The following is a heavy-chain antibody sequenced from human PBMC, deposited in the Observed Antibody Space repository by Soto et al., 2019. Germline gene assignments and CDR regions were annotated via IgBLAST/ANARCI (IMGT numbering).Heavy chain of an antibody. CDR2: ISSSGSTI. J-gene: IGHJ5*02. D-gene: IGHD2-2*02. CDR1: GFTFSDYY. CDR3: ARDGRGKKYQLLYIDP. V-gene: IGHV3-11*01. Sequence: GGSLRLSCAASGFTFSDYYMSWIRQAPGKGLEWVSYISSSGSTIYYADSVKGRFTISRDNAKNSLYLQMNSLRAEDTAVYYCARDGRGKKYQLLYIDPWGQGTLVTVSS.